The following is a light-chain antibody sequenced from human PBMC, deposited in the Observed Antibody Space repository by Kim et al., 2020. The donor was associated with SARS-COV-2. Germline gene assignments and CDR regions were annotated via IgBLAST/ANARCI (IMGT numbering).Light chain of an antibody. CDR2: QDS. V-gene: IGLV3-1*01. Sequence: WCQQKPGQSPVVVIYQDSKRPSGIPERFSGSNSGNTATLTISGTQAMDEADYYCQAWDSITVVFGGG. CDR3: QAWDSITVV. J-gene: IGLJ2*01.